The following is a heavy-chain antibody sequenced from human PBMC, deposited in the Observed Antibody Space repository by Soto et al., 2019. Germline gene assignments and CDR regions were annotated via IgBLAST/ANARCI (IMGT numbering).Heavy chain of an antibody. CDR1: GGTFSSYT. CDR3: ARDLTYSSGWYRVWFDP. V-gene: IGHV1-69*04. CDR2: IIPILGIA. J-gene: IGHJ5*02. D-gene: IGHD6-19*01. Sequence: SVKVSCKASGGTFSSYTISWVRQAPGQGLEWMGRIIPILGIANYAQKFQGRVTITADKSTSTAYMELSSLRSEDTAVYYCARDLTYSSGWYRVWFDPWGQGTLVTVSS.